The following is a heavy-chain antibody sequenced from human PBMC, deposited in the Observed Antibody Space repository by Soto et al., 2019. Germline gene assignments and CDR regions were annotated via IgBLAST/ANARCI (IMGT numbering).Heavy chain of an antibody. CDR3: ARQTYYYGSGSYLWDY. D-gene: IGHD3-10*01. V-gene: IGHV4-34*01. J-gene: IGHJ4*02. CDR2: INHSGST. CDR1: GGSFSGYY. Sequence: PSETLSLTCAVYGGSFSGYYWSWIRQPPGKGLEWIGEINHSGSTNYNPSLKSRVTISVDTSKNQFSLKLSSVTAADTAVYYCARQTYYYGSGSYLWDYSGQGTLVTVSS.